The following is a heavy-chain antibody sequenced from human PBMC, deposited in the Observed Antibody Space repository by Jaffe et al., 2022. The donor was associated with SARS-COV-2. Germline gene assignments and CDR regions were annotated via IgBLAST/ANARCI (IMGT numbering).Heavy chain of an antibody. Sequence: EVQLVESGGGLVQPGGSLRLACVASGFTFRTHYMGWVRQSPGRGLAWVANIKPDGSLEHYVDSLKGRFTISRDNAKDSVYLQMNSLRAEDTAVYYCVRWGYEYAVDVWGQGTTVTVSS. CDR3: VRWGYEYAVDV. CDR2: IKPDGSLE. V-gene: IGHV3-7*03. J-gene: IGHJ6*02. CDR1: GFTFRTHY. D-gene: IGHD5-18*01.